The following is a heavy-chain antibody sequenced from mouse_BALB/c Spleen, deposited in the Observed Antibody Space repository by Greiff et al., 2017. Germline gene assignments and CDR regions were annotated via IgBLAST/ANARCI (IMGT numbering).Heavy chain of an antibody. CDR1: GYTFTSYW. D-gene: IGHD1-1*01. CDR3: ARSGVEDLDV. V-gene: IGHV1-7*01. Sequence: QVQLQQSGAELAKPGASVKMSCKASGYTFTSYWMHWVKQRPGQGLEWIGYINPSTGYTEYNQKFKDKATLTADTSTSTAYMQLSSLTSEDSAVYYCARSGVEDLDVWGEGTTVTVSS. J-gene: IGHJ1*01. CDR2: INPSTGYT.